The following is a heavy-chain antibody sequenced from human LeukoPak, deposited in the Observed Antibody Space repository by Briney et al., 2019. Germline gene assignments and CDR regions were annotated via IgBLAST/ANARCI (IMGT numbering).Heavy chain of an antibody. V-gene: IGHV3-23*01. CDR3: AKDNTTVTTWSSNFDY. J-gene: IGHJ4*02. D-gene: IGHD4-17*01. CDR1: GFTFSSYA. Sequence: TGGSLRLSXAASGFTFSSYAMSWVRQAPGKGLEWVSAISGSGGSTYYADSVKGRFTISRDNSKNTLYLQMNSLRAEDTAVYYCAKDNTTVTTWSSNFDYWGQGTLVTVSS. CDR2: ISGSGGST.